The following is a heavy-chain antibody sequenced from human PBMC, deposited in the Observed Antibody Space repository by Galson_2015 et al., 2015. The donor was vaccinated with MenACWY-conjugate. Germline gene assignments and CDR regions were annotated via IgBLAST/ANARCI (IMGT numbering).Heavy chain of an antibody. CDR1: GFTFSNYG. D-gene: IGHD3-22*01. CDR2: ISYDGSNK. J-gene: IGHJ6*02. CDR3: AKDPAPHYYDSGGYPYYYYYGMDV. V-gene: IGHV3-30*18. Sequence: SLRLSCAASGFTFSNYGMHWVRQAPGKGLEWVAVISYDGSNKYYADSVKGRFTISRDNSKNTLYLQMNSLRAEDKAVYYCAKDPAPHYYDSGGYPYYYYYGMDVWGQGTTVTVSS.